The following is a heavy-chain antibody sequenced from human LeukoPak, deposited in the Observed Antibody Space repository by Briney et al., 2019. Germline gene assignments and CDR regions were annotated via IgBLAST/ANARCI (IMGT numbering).Heavy chain of an antibody. CDR1: GYSFTSYW. D-gene: IGHD2/OR15-2a*01. Sequence: GESLKISCKGSGYSFTSYWIGWVRQMPGKGLEWMGIIYPGDSDTRYSPSFQGQVTISADKSISTAYLQWSSLKASDTATYYCARHWEGSSSTTYYYMDVWGKGTTVTVSS. CDR3: ARHWEGSSSTTYYYMDV. J-gene: IGHJ6*03. V-gene: IGHV5-51*01. CDR2: IYPGDSDT.